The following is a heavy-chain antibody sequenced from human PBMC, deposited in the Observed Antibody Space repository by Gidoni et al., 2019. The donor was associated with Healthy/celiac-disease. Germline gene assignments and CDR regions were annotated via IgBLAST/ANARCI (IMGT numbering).Heavy chain of an antibody. CDR1: GGSISSGGYY. Sequence: QVQLQESGPGLGKPSQTLSLTCTVSGGSISSGGYYWSWIRQHPGKGLEWIGYIYYSGSTYSNPSLKSRVTISVDTSKNQFSLKLSSVTAADTAVYYCARDGYYGSGSPGYGMDVWGQGTTVTVSS. CDR2: IYYSGST. D-gene: IGHD3-10*01. J-gene: IGHJ6*02. V-gene: IGHV4-31*03. CDR3: ARDGYYGSGSPGYGMDV.